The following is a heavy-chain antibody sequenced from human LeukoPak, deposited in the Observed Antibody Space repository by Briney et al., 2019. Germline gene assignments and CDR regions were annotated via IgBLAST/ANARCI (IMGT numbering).Heavy chain of an antibody. CDR1: GFTFSDYY. J-gene: IGHJ4*02. CDR2: ISSSGSTI. D-gene: IGHD1-1*01. V-gene: IGHV3-11*01. CDR3: AKDSDGNALGLFDY. Sequence: GGSLRLSCAASGFTFSDYYMSWIRQAPGKGLEWVSYISSSGSTIYYADSVKGRFTISRDSAKNTLYLQMNSLSAEDTAVYYCAKDSDGNALGLFDYWGQGTLVTVSS.